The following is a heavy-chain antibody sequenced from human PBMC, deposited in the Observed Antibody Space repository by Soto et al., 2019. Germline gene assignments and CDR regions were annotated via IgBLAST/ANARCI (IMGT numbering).Heavy chain of an antibody. D-gene: IGHD3-16*01. CDR1: GGSISSGGDY. V-gene: IGHV4-31*03. J-gene: IGHJ6*02. CDR2: IYYSGST. Sequence: SETLSLTCTVSGGSISSGGDYWSWIRQHPGKGLEWIGYIYYSGSTYYNPSLKSRVTISVDTSKNQFSLKLSSVTAADTAVYYCARELRLGEDHYGMDVWGQGTTVTVSS. CDR3: ARELRLGEDHYGMDV.